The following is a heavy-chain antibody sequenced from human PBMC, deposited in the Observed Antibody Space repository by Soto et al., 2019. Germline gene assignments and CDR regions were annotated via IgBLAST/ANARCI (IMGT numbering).Heavy chain of an antibody. CDR2: IYHTGST. D-gene: IGHD2-15*01. CDR1: GGSISGGGYS. Sequence: SETLSLTCAVSGGSISGGGYSWSWIRQPPGKGLEWIGYIYHTGSTYYNPSLKSRVTISVDRSKNQFSLNLSSVTAADTAVYYCARGPHCSGGSCPNWFDPWGQGTLVT. J-gene: IGHJ5*02. V-gene: IGHV4-30-2*01. CDR3: ARGPHCSGGSCPNWFDP.